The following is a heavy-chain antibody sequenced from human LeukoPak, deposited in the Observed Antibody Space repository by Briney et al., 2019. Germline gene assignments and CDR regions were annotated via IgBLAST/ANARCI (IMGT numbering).Heavy chain of an antibody. Sequence: KPSETLSLTCTVSGGSISSGSYYWGWIRQPPGKGLEWIGSIYYSGSTYYNPSLKSRVTISVDTSKNQFSLKLSSVTAADTAVYYCASLMTTVTRPDYWGQGTLVTVSS. D-gene: IGHD4-17*01. CDR3: ASLMTTVTRPDY. CDR2: IYYSGST. J-gene: IGHJ4*02. V-gene: IGHV4-39*01. CDR1: GGSISSGSYY.